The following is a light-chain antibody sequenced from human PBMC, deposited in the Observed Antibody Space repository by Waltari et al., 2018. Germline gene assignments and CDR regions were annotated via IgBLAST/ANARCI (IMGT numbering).Light chain of an antibody. J-gene: IGKJ4*01. V-gene: IGKV3-15*01. CDR3: QQYNNWPLT. Sequence: VLTQSPDTLSVSPGERATLSCRTSRSVNSNLAWYQHKPGQAPRLLRYGASTRPTGIPARFSGSESGTEFTLTITSLQSEDFAVYYCQQYNNWPLTFGGGTKVEI. CDR1: RSVNSN. CDR2: GAS.